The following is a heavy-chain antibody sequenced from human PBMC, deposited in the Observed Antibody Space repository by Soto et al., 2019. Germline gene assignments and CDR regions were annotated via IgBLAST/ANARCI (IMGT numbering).Heavy chain of an antibody. V-gene: IGHV5-51*01. CDR3: ARIIGYCRNNDCSWTFDI. D-gene: IGHD2-2*03. J-gene: IGHJ3*02. CDR1: GYSFMSYW. CDR2: FYPGDSTS. Sequence: GESLKISCKTSGYSFMSYWVAGVRQKPGKGLEWMGTFYPGDSTSTYSPSFQGQVTISVDKSISTAYLHLSSLKASDTAMYYCARIIGYCRNNDCSWTFDIWGQGTTVTVSS.